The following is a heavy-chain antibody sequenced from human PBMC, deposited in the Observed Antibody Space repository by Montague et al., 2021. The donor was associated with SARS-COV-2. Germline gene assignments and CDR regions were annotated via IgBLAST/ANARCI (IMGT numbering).Heavy chain of an antibody. CDR3: AKGGERITMIVVVITLADFDY. CDR1: GFTFSSYA. D-gene: IGHD3-22*01. CDR2: ISGSGGGT. J-gene: IGHJ4*02. V-gene: IGHV3-23*01. Sequence: SLRLSCAASGFTFSSYAMSWVRQAPGKGLEWVSAISGSGGGTYYADSVKGRFTISRDNSKNTLYLQVNSLRAEDTAVYYCAKGGERITMIVVVITLADFDYWGQGTLVTVSS.